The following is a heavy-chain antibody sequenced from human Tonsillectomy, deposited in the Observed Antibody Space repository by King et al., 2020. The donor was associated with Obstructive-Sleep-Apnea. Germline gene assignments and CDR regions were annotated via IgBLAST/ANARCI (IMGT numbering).Heavy chain of an antibody. J-gene: IGHJ2*01. D-gene: IGHD6-19*01. CDR2: ISPDNSDI. Sequence: QLVQSGAEVKKPGESLTISCQGPGFSFINYWIGWVRQMPGKGLEWMGIISPDNSDIRYNPSFRGQVTISADKSTTTAYLQWSSLKASDTAMYYCARTPYTSGWAWYLDLWGRGTLVTVYS. CDR1: GFSFINYW. CDR3: ARTPYTSGWAWYLDL. V-gene: IGHV5-51*01.